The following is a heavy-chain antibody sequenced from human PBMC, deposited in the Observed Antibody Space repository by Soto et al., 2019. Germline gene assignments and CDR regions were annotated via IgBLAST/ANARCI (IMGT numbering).Heavy chain of an antibody. CDR3: ARGGSWSYFEY. V-gene: IGHV3-53*01. CDR1: GFTVSSNY. CDR2: IYSGGST. D-gene: IGHD3-10*01. Sequence: LRLSCAASGFTVSSNYMSWVRQAPGKGLEWVSVIYSGGSTFYADSVKGRFTISRDNSKNALYLQMNSLRVEDTAVYYCARGGSWSYFEYWGQGTLVTVSS. J-gene: IGHJ4*02.